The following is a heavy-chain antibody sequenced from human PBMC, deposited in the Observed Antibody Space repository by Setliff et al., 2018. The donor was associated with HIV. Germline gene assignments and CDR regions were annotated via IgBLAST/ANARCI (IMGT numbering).Heavy chain of an antibody. D-gene: IGHD1-26*01. CDR3: TRRRRAPGTESLEAY. Sequence: GESLKISCKASGYNFTNYWIGWVRQMPGKGLEWIGVIYPGDFVTRYGPSFQGQVFISADRSITTAYLQWDSLKASDTAMYYCTRRRRAPGTESLEAYWGQGTLVTVSS. CDR1: GYNFTNYW. CDR2: IYPGDFVT. J-gene: IGHJ4*02. V-gene: IGHV5-51*01.